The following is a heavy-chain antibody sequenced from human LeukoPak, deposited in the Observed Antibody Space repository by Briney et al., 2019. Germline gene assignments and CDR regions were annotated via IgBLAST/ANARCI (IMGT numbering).Heavy chain of an antibody. Sequence: GGSLRLSCEASAFIFSGHWLNWVRQTPGKGLEWVASIKEDGSERQYVDSVKGRFSISRDNARNTLYLQMNSLRAEDTAVYFCARLRCDVGDCYSAGQNFWGQGTLVTVSS. J-gene: IGHJ4*02. V-gene: IGHV3-7*01. CDR3: ARLRCDVGDCYSAGQNF. CDR1: AFIFSGHW. CDR2: IKEDGSER. D-gene: IGHD2-21*02.